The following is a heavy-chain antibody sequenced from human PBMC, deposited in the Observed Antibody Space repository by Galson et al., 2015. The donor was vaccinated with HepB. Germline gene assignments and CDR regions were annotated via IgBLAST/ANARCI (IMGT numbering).Heavy chain of an antibody. J-gene: IGHJ6*03. CDR2: INAGNENT. D-gene: IGHD2-2*02. CDR1: GYTFTNNP. Sequence: SVKVSYKASGYTFTNNPIHWVRQAPGQSLEWMGWINAGNENTEYSQKFQGRVTITRDTSVTTAYIELSSLRSEDTAVYYCARDGCSSTSCYRGYYYMDVWGKGTTVTVSS. V-gene: IGHV1-3*01. CDR3: ARDGCSSTSCYRGYYYMDV.